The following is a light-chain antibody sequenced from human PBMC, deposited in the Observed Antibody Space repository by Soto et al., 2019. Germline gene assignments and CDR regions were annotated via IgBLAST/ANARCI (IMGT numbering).Light chain of an antibody. CDR3: CSYAGSSTFGV. V-gene: IGLV2-23*02. CDR1: SSDVGSYNL. CDR2: EVS. J-gene: IGLJ3*02. Sequence: QSALPQPASVSGSPGQSITLSCTGTSSDVGSYNLVSWYQQHPGKAPKLMIYEVSKRPSGVSNRFSGSKSGNTASLTISGLQAEDEADYYCCSYAGSSTFGVFGGGTKLTVL.